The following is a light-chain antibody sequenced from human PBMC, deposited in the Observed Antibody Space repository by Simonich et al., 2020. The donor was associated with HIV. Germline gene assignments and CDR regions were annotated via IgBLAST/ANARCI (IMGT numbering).Light chain of an antibody. CDR3: QQYNNLPLT. CDR2: AAS. V-gene: IGKV1-39*01. Sequence: DIQMTQSPSSLSASVGDRVTITCRASQSISSYVNWYQQKPGKAPKLLIYAASSLQSGVPSRFSGSGSGTDFTLTISSLQPEDFATYYCQQYNNLPLTFGGGTKVEIK. CDR1: QSISSY. J-gene: IGKJ4*01.